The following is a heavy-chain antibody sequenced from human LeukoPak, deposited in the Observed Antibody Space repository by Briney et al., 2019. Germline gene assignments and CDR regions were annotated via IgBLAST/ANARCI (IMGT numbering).Heavy chain of an antibody. CDR1: GYAFTGYY. D-gene: IGHD1-20*01. Sequence: ASVKVSCKASGYAFTGYYLHWVRLAPGQGLEWMGCINPDSGGTVFAQRFQGRVTMTRDTSTSTAYMELSSLTSDDTAVYYCARDGRYNLNYADYWGQGTLVTVSS. CDR3: ARDGRYNLNYADY. V-gene: IGHV1-2*02. J-gene: IGHJ4*02. CDR2: INPDSGGT.